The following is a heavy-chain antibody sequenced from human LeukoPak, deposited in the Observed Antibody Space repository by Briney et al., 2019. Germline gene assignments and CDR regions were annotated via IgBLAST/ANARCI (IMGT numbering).Heavy chain of an antibody. Sequence: GESLKISCKGSGYSFSSNWIGWVRQMPGKGLEWMGIIYPDDSDTRYSLSFQGQVTISADKSISTAYLQWSSLKASDTAMYYCARVGGDIVATIYYFDNWGQGTLVTVSS. CDR2: IYPDDSDT. J-gene: IGHJ4*02. D-gene: IGHD5-12*01. CDR1: GYSFSSNW. V-gene: IGHV5-51*01. CDR3: ARVGGDIVATIYYFDN.